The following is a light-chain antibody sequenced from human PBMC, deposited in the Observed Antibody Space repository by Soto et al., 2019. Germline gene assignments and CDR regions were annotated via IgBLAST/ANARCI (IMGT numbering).Light chain of an antibody. CDR1: QSVSSY. J-gene: IGKJ1*01. CDR3: QQSASVPRT. Sequence: EIVLTQSPATLSLSPGERATLSCRASQSVSSYLAWYQQQPGQAPRPLIYGASNRATGIPARFSGSGSGTDFTLTISSLQPEDFATYYCQQSASVPRTFGQGTRVEIK. V-gene: IGKV3-11*01. CDR2: GAS.